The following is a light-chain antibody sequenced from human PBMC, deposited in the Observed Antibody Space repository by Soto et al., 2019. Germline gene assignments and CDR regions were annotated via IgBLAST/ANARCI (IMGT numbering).Light chain of an antibody. J-gene: IGKJ4*01. Sequence: EIVLTQSPATLSLSPGEGATLSCRAGQSVSSSVAWYQQKPGQPPRLLIYDASNRATGIPVRFSASGSRTGFTLTISSLEPEDFAVYYCQQRSDCVTFGGGTKVEL. CDR3: QQRSDCVT. V-gene: IGKV3-11*01. CDR2: DAS. CDR1: QSVSSS.